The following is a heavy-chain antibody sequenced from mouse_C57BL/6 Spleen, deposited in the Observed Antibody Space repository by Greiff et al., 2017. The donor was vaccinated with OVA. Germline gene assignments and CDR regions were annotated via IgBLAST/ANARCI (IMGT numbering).Heavy chain of an antibody. J-gene: IGHJ4*01. Sequence: EVMLVESGGGLVKPGGSLELSCAASGFTFSSYAMSWVRQTPEKRLEWVATISDGGSYTYYPDNVKGRFTISRDNAKNNLYLQMSHLKSEDTAMYYCAREGRHQLGAMDYWGQGTSVTVSS. CDR2: ISDGGSYT. D-gene: IGHD4-1*01. V-gene: IGHV5-4*01. CDR1: GFTFSSYA. CDR3: AREGRHQLGAMDY.